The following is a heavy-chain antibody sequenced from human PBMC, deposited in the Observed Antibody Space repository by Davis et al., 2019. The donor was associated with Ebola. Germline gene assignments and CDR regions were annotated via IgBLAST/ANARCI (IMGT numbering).Heavy chain of an antibody. CDR2: MNNGNGNT. V-gene: IGHV1-3*04. J-gene: IGHJ4*02. Sequence: ASVKVSCKASGFAFTSNSMHWVRQTPGQRLEWMGWMNNGNGNTKYSQKFQARITITRDTSASTAYMELSSLRSEDTAVYYCARVGGYSSGWFDYWGQGTLVTVSS. D-gene: IGHD6-19*01. CDR1: GFAFTSNS. CDR3: ARVGGYSSGWFDY.